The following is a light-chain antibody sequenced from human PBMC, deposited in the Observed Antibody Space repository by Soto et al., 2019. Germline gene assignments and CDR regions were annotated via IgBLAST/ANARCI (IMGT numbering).Light chain of an antibody. J-gene: IGKJ1*01. CDR2: GAS. Sequence: SPRPVSLSPGKSAPLLCGASQSVSSSDLAWYQQKPGQAPRLLIYGASSRATGIPDRFSGSGSGTDFTLTISRLEPEDFAVYYCQQYGSSITFGQGTKVDIK. CDR3: QQYGSSIT. V-gene: IGKV3-20*01. CDR1: QSVSSSD.